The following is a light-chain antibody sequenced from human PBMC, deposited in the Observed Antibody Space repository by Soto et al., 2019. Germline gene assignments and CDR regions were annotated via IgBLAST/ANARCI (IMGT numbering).Light chain of an antibody. CDR1: QRSDIW. J-gene: IGKJ2*01. V-gene: IGKV1-5*03. CDR2: KAS. Sequence: DIQTTQSPSTLSASVGDRVTITCRASQRSDIWLAWYQQKPGKAPKHLIYKASNLESGVPSRFSGSGSGTEFTLTISSLQPDDSATYYCQHYYGYSRTFGQGTKLEIK. CDR3: QHYYGYSRT.